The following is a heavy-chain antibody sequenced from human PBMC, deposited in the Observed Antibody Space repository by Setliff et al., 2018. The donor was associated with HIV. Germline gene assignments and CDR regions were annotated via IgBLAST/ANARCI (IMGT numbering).Heavy chain of an antibody. CDR2: IFSTGST. CDR3: ARGSAVTGTLEY. CDR1: GGSISSGTYY. D-gene: IGHD6-19*01. J-gene: IGHJ4*02. Sequence: TLSLTCSVSGGSISSGTYYWSWIRQPAGKGLEWIGHIFSTGSTNYNPSLKSRVITSADTSKNQFSLRLTSLTAADTAMYYCARGSAVTGTLEYWGQGTLVTAPQ. V-gene: IGHV4-61*09.